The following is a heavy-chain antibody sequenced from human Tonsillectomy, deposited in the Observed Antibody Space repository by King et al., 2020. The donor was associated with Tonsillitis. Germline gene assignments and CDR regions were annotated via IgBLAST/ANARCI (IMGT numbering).Heavy chain of an antibody. CDR2: IYPSDSDT. Sequence: QLVQSGAEVKKPGESLKISCKGSGYSFTTYWIGWVRQMPGKGLEWMGIIYPSDSDTRYSPSFQGQVSISADKSISTAYLQWSTLKASDTATYYCARLAYYFNSGGAFDKWGQGTMVTVSS. D-gene: IGHD3-10*01. CDR3: ARLAYYFNSGGAFDK. CDR1: GYSFTTYW. V-gene: IGHV5-51*01. J-gene: IGHJ3*02.